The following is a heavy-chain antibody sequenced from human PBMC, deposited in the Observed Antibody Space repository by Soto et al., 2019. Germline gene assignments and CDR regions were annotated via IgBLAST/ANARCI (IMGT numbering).Heavy chain of an antibody. J-gene: IGHJ3*02. D-gene: IGHD2-2*01. CDR3: AIQLRGGAFDI. CDR1: GGSVSSGSYY. V-gene: IGHV4-61*01. CDR2: IYYSGST. Sequence: TLSLTCTVSGGSVSSGSYYWSWIRQPPGKGLEWIGYIYYSGSTNYNPSLKSRVTISVDTSKNQFSLKLSSVTAADTAVYYCAIQLRGGAFDIWGQGTMVTVSS.